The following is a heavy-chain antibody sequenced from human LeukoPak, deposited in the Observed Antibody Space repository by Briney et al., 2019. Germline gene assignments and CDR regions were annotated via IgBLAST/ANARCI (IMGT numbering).Heavy chain of an antibody. CDR3: ATSFDSSGGNPFDY. CDR2: IYTSGST. CDR1: GGSISSGSYY. V-gene: IGHV4-61*02. Sequence: SETLSLXCTVSGGSISSGSYYWSWSRQPAGKGLEWIGRIYTSGSTNYNPSLKSRVTISVDTSKNQFSLKLSSVTAADTAVYYCATSFDSSGGNPFDYWGQGTLVTVSS. J-gene: IGHJ4*02. D-gene: IGHD6-19*01.